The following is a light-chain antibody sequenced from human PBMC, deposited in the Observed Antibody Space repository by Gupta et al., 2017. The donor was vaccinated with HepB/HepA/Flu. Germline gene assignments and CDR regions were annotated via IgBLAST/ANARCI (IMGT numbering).Light chain of an antibody. J-gene: IGKJ3*01. CDR2: DAS. Sequence: EIVLTQSPATLSVSPGERATLSCRASQSVGNYLAWYQHKPGQAPRLLIYDASNRATGIPARFTGTGTGTEFTLTISTLETEDAAVYYCQQRNNWPIPFGPGTKVDIK. V-gene: IGKV3-11*01. CDR1: QSVGNY. CDR3: QQRNNWPIP.